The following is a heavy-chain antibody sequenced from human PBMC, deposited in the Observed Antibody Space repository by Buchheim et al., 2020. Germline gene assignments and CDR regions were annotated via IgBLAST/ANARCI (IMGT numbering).Heavy chain of an antibody. J-gene: IGHJ4*02. CDR1: GGSISTYY. CDR2: VYSRGNA. Sequence: QVRLEESGPGLVKPSETLSLTCTVSGGSISTYYWSWIRQPPGKGLEWIGYVYSRGNANYNPSLKSRVTISLDTANKQFSLALRSVTTADTAVYYCARETLGSDYWGQGTL. D-gene: IGHD3-10*01. CDR3: ARETLGSDY. V-gene: IGHV4-59*01.